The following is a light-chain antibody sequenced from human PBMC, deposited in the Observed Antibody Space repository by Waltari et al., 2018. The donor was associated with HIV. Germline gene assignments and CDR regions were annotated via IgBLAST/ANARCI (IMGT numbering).Light chain of an antibody. Sequence: DIVLTQSPNSLAVSPAVRATLKSRSRLTILYISAHRDCLAWYQQKPGQSPEVLIFWASTRASGVPDRFSGSGSGTNFSLTISALQSDDVALYYCQQYYTPGPTFGGGTKVEI. CDR3: QQYYTPGPT. CDR2: WAS. V-gene: IGKV4-1*01. CDR1: LTILYISAHRDC. J-gene: IGKJ4*01.